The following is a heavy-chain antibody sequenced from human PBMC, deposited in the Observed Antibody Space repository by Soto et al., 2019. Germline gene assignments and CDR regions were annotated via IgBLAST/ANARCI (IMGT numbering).Heavy chain of an antibody. V-gene: IGHV1-46*01. CDR2: INPSGGST. D-gene: IGHD3-10*01. Sequence: ASVKVSCKASGYTFTSYYMHWVRQAPGQGLEWMGIINPSGGSTSYAQKFQGRVTMTRDTSTSTVYMELSSLRSEDTAVYYCARDGTPTYYYGSRTYYFIGRSYYGVDVWGQGTTVTGSS. J-gene: IGHJ6*02. CDR1: GYTFTSYY. CDR3: ARDGTPTYYYGSRTYYFIGRSYYGVDV.